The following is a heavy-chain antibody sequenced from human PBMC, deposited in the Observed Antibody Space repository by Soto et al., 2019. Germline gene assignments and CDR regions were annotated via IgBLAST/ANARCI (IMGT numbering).Heavy chain of an antibody. V-gene: IGHV3-21*01. D-gene: IGHD4-17*01. J-gene: IGHJ4*02. CDR2: ISSSSSYI. Sequence: GXSLRLSCAASGFTFSSYSINWVLQAPGKGLEWVSSISSSSSYIYYADSVKGRFTISRDNAKNSLYLQMNSLRAEDTAVYYCASSTYYGDYYFDYWGQGTLVTVSS. CDR1: GFTFSSYS. CDR3: ASSTYYGDYYFDY.